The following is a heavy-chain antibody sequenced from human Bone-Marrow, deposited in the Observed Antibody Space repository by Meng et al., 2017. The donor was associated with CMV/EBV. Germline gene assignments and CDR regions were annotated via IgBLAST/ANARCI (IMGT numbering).Heavy chain of an antibody. V-gene: IGHV3-21*01. CDR1: GFTFSSYS. Sequence: GESLKISCAASGFTFSSYSMNWVRQAPGKGLEWVSSISSSSSYIYYADSVKGRFTISRDNAKNSLYLQMNSLRAEDTAVYYCARGHGDGVSGFSYYYYGMDVWGQGTTVTVSS. CDR3: ARGHGDGVSGFSYYYYGMDV. CDR2: ISSSSSYI. J-gene: IGHJ6*02. D-gene: IGHD1-26*01.